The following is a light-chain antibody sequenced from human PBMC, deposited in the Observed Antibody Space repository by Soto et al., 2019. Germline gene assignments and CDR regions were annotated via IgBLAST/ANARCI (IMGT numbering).Light chain of an antibody. V-gene: IGKV3-11*01. CDR2: DAS. Sequence: EIVLTQSPANLSLSPGDRATLSCRASQSVRSFLAWYQQKPGQAPRLLIYDASNRATGIPARFSGSGSGTDFTLTISSLERDDFAVYYCHHRDTCSSVTFGGWTKVEIK. CDR1: QSVRSF. J-gene: IGKJ4*01. CDR3: HHRDTCSSVT.